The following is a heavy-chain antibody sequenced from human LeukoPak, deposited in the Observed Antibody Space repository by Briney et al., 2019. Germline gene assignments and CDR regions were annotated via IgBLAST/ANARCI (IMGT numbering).Heavy chain of an antibody. D-gene: IGHD6-19*01. V-gene: IGHV4-39*01. CDR2: IFYSGTT. CDR1: GGSISSSTYY. CDR3: ASLAVAGTAY. Sequence: SETLSLTCTVSGGSISSSTYYWGWIRQPPGKGLEWIGNIFYSGTTHYNPSLRSRVTISVDTSNNQFSLKLRSVTAADTAVYYCASLAVAGTAYWGQGTLVTVSS. J-gene: IGHJ4*02.